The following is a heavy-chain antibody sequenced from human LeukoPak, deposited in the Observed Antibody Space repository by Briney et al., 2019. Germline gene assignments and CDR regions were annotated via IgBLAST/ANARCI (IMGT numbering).Heavy chain of an antibody. CDR3: ATLEMATITADY. J-gene: IGHJ4*02. D-gene: IGHD5-24*01. CDR1: AFSLNAYN. V-gene: IGHV3-30*02. CDR2: IRYDGSDK. Sequence: PGGSLRLSCAASAFSLNAYNMNWVRQAPGKGLEWVAFIRYDGSDKFYAVSVKGRFTISRDNVKNTVYLQMNSLRAEDTAVYYCATLEMATITADYWGQGTLVTVSS.